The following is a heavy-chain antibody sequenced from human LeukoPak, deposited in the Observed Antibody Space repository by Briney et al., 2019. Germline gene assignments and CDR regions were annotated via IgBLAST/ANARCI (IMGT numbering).Heavy chain of an antibody. J-gene: IGHJ4*02. V-gene: IGHV3-48*02. CDR2: ISSSSSTI. Sequence: GGSLRLSCVASGFTFSSYSMNWVRQAPGKGLEWVSYISSSSSTIFYADSVKGRFTVSRDNAKNSLDLQMNSLRDEDTAVYYCARSSGSYYNHDHWGQGTLVTVSS. CDR1: GFTFSSYS. CDR3: ARSSGSYYNHDH. D-gene: IGHD3-10*01.